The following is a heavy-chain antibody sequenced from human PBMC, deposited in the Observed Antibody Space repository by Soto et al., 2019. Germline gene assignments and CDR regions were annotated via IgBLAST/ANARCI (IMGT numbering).Heavy chain of an antibody. CDR3: ARGWGRVVYAMDV. V-gene: IGHV1-46*04. CDR2: INPVGGST. Sequence: QVQLVQSGAEVKKPGASVRVSCKASGYTFTSYYIHWVRQAPGQGLEWASIINPVGGSTNYAQKLQGRVTVTRDTSTSTVHMELSSLRSEDTAVYYCARGWGRVVYAMDVWGQGTTVTVSS. D-gene: IGHD1-26*01. CDR1: GYTFTSYY. J-gene: IGHJ6*02.